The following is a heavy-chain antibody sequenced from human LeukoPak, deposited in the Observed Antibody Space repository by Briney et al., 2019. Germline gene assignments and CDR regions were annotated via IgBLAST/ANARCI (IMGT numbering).Heavy chain of an antibody. D-gene: IGHD6-6*01. CDR3: AKEDSSSSRYYFEY. Sequence: GVSLRLSCAASGFAFCTYAMSWVRQAPGMGLEWVSAISGSGGGTYYTDSVKGRFTISRDNAKNKLYLLMNNLRAEDTAVYYCAKEDSSSSRYYFEYWGQGNLVTVSS. CDR2: ISGSGGGT. J-gene: IGHJ4*02. CDR1: GFAFCTYA. V-gene: IGHV3-23*01.